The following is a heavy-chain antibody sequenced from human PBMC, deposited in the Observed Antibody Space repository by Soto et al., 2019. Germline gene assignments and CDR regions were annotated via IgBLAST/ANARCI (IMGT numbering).Heavy chain of an antibody. CDR2: IYSGGST. CDR1: GVTVSSNY. Sequence: EVQLVESGGGLVQPGGSLRLSCAASGVTVSSNYMSWVRQAPGKGLEWVSVIYSGGSTYYADSVKGGFTISRDNSKNSWYLQMNSLRAEDTSVYYCARHGYNYGGGYFDYWGQGTLVTVSS. D-gene: IGHD5-18*01. J-gene: IGHJ4*02. CDR3: ARHGYNYGGGYFDY. V-gene: IGHV3-66*04.